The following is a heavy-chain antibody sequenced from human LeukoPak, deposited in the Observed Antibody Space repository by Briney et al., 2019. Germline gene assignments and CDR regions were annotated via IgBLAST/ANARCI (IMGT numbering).Heavy chain of an antibody. V-gene: IGHV3-30*18. CDR2: ISYDGSNK. CDR3: AKAGRDRGADY. CDR1: GFTFSSYG. J-gene: IGHJ4*02. Sequence: GGSLRLSCAASGFTFSSYGMHWVRQAPGKGLEWVAVISYDGSNKYYADSVKGRFTISRDNSKNTLYLQMNSLRAEDTAVYYCAKAGRDRGADYWGQGTPVTVSS. D-gene: IGHD6-25*01.